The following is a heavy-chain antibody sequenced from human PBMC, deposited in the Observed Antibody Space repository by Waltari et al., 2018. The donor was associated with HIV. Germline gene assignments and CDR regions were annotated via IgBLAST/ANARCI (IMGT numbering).Heavy chain of an antibody. V-gene: IGHV3-21*01. J-gene: IGHJ5*02. CDR1: GFTFNSYS. D-gene: IGHD6-13*01. Sequence: EVQLVESGGGPVKPGGSLRLSCRDSGFTFNSYSLNWVRQPPGKVLELILSISSSVTFTHYADSVKGLFTISRDNANKSVYLQMNSLRAEDTAVYYCARDSRDNSWSLNFFDPWGQGTLVTVSS. CDR2: ISSSVTFT. CDR3: ARDSRDNSWSLNFFDP.